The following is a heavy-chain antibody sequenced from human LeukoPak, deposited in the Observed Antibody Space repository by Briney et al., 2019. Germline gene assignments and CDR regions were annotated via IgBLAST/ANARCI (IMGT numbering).Heavy chain of an antibody. J-gene: IGHJ3*02. CDR3: ARDGWYGSGAFCI. CDR1: GGTFSSYA. Sequence: SVKVSCKASGGTFSSYAISWVRQAPGQGLEWMGGIIPIFGTANYAQKFPGRVTITTDESTSTAYMELSSLRSEDTAVYYCARDGWYGSGAFCIWGQRTMVTLSS. D-gene: IGHD3-10*01. V-gene: IGHV1-69*05. CDR2: IIPIFGTA.